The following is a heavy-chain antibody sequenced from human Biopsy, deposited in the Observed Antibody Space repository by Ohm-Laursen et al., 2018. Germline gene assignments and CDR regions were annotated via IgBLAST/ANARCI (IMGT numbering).Heavy chain of an antibody. J-gene: IGHJ6*02. CDR1: GFTFSSYG. V-gene: IGHV3-33*01. D-gene: IGHD6-25*01. CDR2: IWYDGSRQ. CDR3: ARDGAAGYGLDV. Sequence: SLRLSCAASGFTFSSYGMHWVRQAPGKGLERVAVIWYDGSRQYYADSAKGRFTISRDNSKNTLYLQMNSLRAEDTAVYYCARDGAAGYGLDVWGQGTTVTVSS.